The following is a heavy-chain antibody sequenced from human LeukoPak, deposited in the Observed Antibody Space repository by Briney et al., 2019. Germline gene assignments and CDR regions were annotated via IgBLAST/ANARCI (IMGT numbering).Heavy chain of an antibody. D-gene: IGHD3-10*01. Sequence: GGSLRLSCAASGFTFNIYEMDWVRQAPGKGLEWISYISADRNVIYYADSVKGRFIISRDNAKNSLYLQMNSLRAEDTAVYYCARGITMANWGQGTLVTVSS. CDR3: ARGITMAN. V-gene: IGHV3-48*03. CDR1: GFTFNIYE. J-gene: IGHJ4*02. CDR2: ISADRNVI.